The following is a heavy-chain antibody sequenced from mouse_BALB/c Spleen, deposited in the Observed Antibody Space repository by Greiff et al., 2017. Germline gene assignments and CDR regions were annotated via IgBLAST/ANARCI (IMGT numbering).Heavy chain of an antibody. CDR2: IRNKANGYTT. V-gene: IGHV7-3*02. Sequence: EVKLQESGGGLVQPGGSLRLSCATSGFTFTDYYMSWVRQPPGKALEWLGFIRNKANGYTTEYSASVKGRFTISRDNSQSILYLQMNTLRAEDSATYYCARDHYYYPMDYWGQGTSVTVSS. CDR1: GFTFTDYY. CDR3: ARDHYYYPMDY. J-gene: IGHJ4*01.